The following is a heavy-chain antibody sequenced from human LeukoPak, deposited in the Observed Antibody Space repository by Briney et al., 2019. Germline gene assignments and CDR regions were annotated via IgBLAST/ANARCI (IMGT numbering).Heavy chain of an antibody. V-gene: IGHV3-23*01. J-gene: IGHJ4*02. CDR3: AKAEGYDIVTGLDY. D-gene: IGHD3-9*01. CDR2: IGASGGST. CDR1: GFTFRSYA. Sequence: EGSLRLSCASSGFTFRSYAMSWVRQAPGKGLEWVSGIGASGGSTYYADSVKGRFTISRDNSKNTLYLQMNSLRTEDTAVYYCAKAEGYDIVTGLDYGGQGTLVSVSS.